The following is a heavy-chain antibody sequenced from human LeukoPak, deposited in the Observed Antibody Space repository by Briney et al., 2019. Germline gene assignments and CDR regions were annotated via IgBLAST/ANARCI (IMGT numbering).Heavy chain of an antibody. CDR3: ATTGHHSQNWFDP. CDR1: GYTFTGYY. Sequence: VASVKVSCKASGYTFTGYYMHWVRQAPGQGLEWMGWINPNSGGTNYAQKFQGRVTMTRDTSISTAYMELSRLRSEDTAVYYCATTGHHSQNWFDPWGQGTLVTVSS. V-gene: IGHV1-2*02. D-gene: IGHD1-1*01. CDR2: INPNSGGT. J-gene: IGHJ5*02.